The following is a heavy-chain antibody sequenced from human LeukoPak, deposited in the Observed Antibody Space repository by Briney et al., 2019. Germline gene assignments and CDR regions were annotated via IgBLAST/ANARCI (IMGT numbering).Heavy chain of an antibody. CDR2: FYYSRGT. V-gene: IGHV4-59*01. CDR1: GDSITSFY. CDR3: ARAISAWSYFYYMDV. J-gene: IGHJ6*03. Sequence: SETLSLTCTASGDSITSFYWSWIRQSPGKGLEWIGYFYYSRGTTYNPSLRSRATISADTSQNQSSLKLRSVTAADTAVYYCARAISAWSYFYYMDVWGKGTTVTVSS. D-gene: IGHD6-19*01.